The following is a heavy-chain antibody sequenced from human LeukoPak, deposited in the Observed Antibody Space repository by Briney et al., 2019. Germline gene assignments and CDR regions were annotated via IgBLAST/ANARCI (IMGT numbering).Heavy chain of an antibody. V-gene: IGHV1-18*01. CDR2: ISAYNGNT. J-gene: IGHJ4*02. CDR1: GYTFTSYG. D-gene: IGHD3-22*01. Sequence: ASVKVSCKASGYTFTSYGISWVRQAPGQGLEWMGWISAYNGNTNYAQKFQGRVTMTRDTSISTAYMELSRLRSDDTAVYYCARGSKYYYDSSGYFHFGYWGQGTLVTVSS. CDR3: ARGSKYYYDSSGYFHFGY.